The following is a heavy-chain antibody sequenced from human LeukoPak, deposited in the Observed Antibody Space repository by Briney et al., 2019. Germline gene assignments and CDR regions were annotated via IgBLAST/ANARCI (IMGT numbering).Heavy chain of an antibody. Sequence: GGSLRLSCAASGFTFSSYWMHWVRQAPGKGLVWVSRINSDGSSTSYADSVKGRFTISRDNAKNTLYLQMSSLRAEDTAVYYCAREGELSPLDYWGQGTLVTVSS. CDR3: AREGELSPLDY. CDR1: GFTFSSYW. J-gene: IGHJ4*02. D-gene: IGHD1-26*01. V-gene: IGHV3-74*01. CDR2: INSDGSST.